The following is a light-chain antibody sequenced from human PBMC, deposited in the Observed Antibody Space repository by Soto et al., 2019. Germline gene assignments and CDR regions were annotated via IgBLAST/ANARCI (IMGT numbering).Light chain of an antibody. CDR2: NVG. J-gene: IGLJ2*01. CDR1: SSDVGDYNY. CDR3: SSYTSSSTVV. Sequence: QSVLTQPASVSGSPGQSITISCTGTSSDVGDYNYVSWYQQHPGKAPKLMISNVGDRPSGVSNRFSGSKSGNTASLTISGLQTEDEADYYCSSYTSSSTVVFGGGTKVTVL. V-gene: IGLV2-14*03.